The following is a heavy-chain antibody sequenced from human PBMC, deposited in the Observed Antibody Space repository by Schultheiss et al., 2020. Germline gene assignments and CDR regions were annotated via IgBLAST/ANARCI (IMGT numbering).Heavy chain of an antibody. V-gene: IGHV3-48*01. CDR2: ISSSSSTI. Sequence: GGSLRLSCAASGFTFSSYSMNWVRQAPGKGLEWVSYISSSSSTIYYADSVKGRFTISRDNAKNSLYLQMNSLRAEDTAVYYCARVPLWFGELLSDYWGQGTLVTVSS. CDR3: ARVPLWFGELLSDY. J-gene: IGHJ4*02. D-gene: IGHD3-10*01. CDR1: GFTFSSYS.